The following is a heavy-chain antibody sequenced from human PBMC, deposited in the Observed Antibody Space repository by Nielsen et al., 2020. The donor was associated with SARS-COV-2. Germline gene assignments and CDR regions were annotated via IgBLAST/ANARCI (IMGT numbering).Heavy chain of an antibody. CDR2: IYYSGST. J-gene: IGHJ3*02. V-gene: IGHV4-39*07. Sequence: SETLSLTCTVSGGSISSSSYYWGWIRQPPGKGLEWIGSIYYSGSTCYNPSLKSRVTISVDTSKNQFSLKLSSVTAADTAVYYCARGGRITFGGADDAFDIWGQGTMVTVSS. CDR1: GGSISSSSYY. D-gene: IGHD3-16*01. CDR3: ARGGRITFGGADDAFDI.